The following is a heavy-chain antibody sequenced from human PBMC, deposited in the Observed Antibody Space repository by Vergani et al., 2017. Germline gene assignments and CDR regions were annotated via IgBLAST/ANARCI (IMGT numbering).Heavy chain of an antibody. Sequence: QVKLQESGPGLVKPSETLSLTCTVSGASVNTYYWSWSRQPPGKGLGWLGYVFFRGDTLYDPSVKGRMAISLNTSSHQFSLYLTSETAADTAGYYCARSRIYYGAGSPDYWGQGTLVTVSS. V-gene: IGHV4-59*02. CDR3: ARSRIYYGAGSPDY. CDR2: VFFRGDT. D-gene: IGHD4/OR15-4a*01. J-gene: IGHJ4*02. CDR1: GASVNTYY.